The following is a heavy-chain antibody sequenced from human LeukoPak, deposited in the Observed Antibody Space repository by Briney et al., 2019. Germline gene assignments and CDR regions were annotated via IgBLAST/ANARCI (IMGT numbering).Heavy chain of an antibody. V-gene: IGHV3-30-3*01. CDR1: GFTFSSYA. Sequence: GGSLRLSCAASGFTFSSYAMHWVRQAPGKGLEWVAVISYDGSNKHYADSVKGRFTISRDNSKNTMYLQMNSLRGEDTAVYYCARAGRVTTTYWYFDLRGRGTLVTVSS. CDR3: ARAGRVTTTYWYFDL. D-gene: IGHD4-17*01. J-gene: IGHJ2*01. CDR2: ISYDGSNK.